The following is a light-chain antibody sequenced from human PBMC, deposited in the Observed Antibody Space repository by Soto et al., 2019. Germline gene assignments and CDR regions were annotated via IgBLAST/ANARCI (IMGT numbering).Light chain of an antibody. CDR3: QQSNSYPLT. CDR2: DVS. Sequence: DIQMTQSPSTLSASVGDRVTITCRPSQNVSTWLAWYQQKSGKAPKLLIYDVSNLESGVPSRFSGSGSGTEFSLTIRGLQPDDFATYYCQQSNSYPLTFGGGTKVDIK. J-gene: IGKJ4*01. V-gene: IGKV1-5*01. CDR1: QNVSTW.